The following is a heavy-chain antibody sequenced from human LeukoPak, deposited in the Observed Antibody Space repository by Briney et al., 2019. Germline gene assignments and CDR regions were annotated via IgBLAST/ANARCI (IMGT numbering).Heavy chain of an antibody. Sequence: GGSLRLSCAASGFTFSKYWMHWVRQAPGKGLVWVSRTYNDGSTTTYADSVKGRFTISRDNAKNTLFLQMNSLRAEDTAIYYCAKNGDRGAYCTGGTCYPYFYYYMDVWGKGTTVTI. V-gene: IGHV3-74*03. CDR2: TYNDGSTT. CDR3: AKNGDRGAYCTGGTCYPYFYYYMDV. CDR1: GFTFSKYW. J-gene: IGHJ6*03. D-gene: IGHD2-15*01.